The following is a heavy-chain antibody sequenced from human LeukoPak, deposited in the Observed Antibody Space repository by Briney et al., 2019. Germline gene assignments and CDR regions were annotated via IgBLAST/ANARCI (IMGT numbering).Heavy chain of an antibody. CDR2: INYRWTT. Sequence: SETLSLTCTVSGGSISSSSHYWSWIRQPPGKGLEWIASINYRWTTYYNPSLNSGVTTSVDTSKNQFSLKLNSVTAADTAVFYCVRYAVSGSGLYYFDYWGQGILVTVSS. J-gene: IGHJ4*02. CDR1: GGSISSSSHY. CDR3: VRYAVSGSGLYYFDY. D-gene: IGHD3-10*01. V-gene: IGHV4-39*01.